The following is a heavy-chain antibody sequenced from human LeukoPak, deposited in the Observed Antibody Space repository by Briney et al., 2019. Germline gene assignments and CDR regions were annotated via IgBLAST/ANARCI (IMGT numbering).Heavy chain of an antibody. D-gene: IGHD6-13*01. CDR2: INHSGST. CDR3: ARRWGYSSSWYSLGYFQH. V-gene: IGHV4-39*07. Sequence: SETLSLTCTVPSGSISTSNYYWGWIRQPPGKGLEWIGEINHSGSTNYNPSLKSRVTISVDTSKNQFSLKLSSVTAADTAVYYCARRWGYSSSWYSLGYFQHWGQGTLVTVSS. J-gene: IGHJ1*01. CDR1: SGSISTSNYY.